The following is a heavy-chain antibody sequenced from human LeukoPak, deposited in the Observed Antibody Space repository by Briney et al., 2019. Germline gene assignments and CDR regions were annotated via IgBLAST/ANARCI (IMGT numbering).Heavy chain of an antibody. CDR1: GFTFSSYW. Sequence: GGSLRLSCAASGFTFSSYWMSWVRQAPGKGLEWLSYISSSGSPIYYADSVKGRFTITRDNAKNSLYLQMNSLRAEDTAVYYCARAIFGPDYWGQGTLVNVSS. J-gene: IGHJ4*02. CDR2: ISSSGSPI. CDR3: ARAIFGPDY. V-gene: IGHV3-48*04. D-gene: IGHD3-3*01.